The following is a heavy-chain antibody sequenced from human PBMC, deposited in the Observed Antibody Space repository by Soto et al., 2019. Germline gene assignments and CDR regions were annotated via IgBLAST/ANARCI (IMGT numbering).Heavy chain of an antibody. Sequence: GGSLRLSCAASGFTFSSYWMSCVRQAPGKGLEWVANIKQDGSEKYYVDSVKGRFTISRDXAKNSLYLQMNSLRAEDTAVYYCARESIGYCRSTSCYFYSSSWYGRAFDIWGQGTMVTVSS. J-gene: IGHJ3*02. V-gene: IGHV3-7*01. CDR2: IKQDGSEK. CDR1: GFTFSSYW. CDR3: ARESIGYCRSTSCYFYSSSWYGRAFDI. D-gene: IGHD2-2*03.